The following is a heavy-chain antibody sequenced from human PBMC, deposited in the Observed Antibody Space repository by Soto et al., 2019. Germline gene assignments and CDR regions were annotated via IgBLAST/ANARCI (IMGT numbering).Heavy chain of an antibody. J-gene: IGHJ6*02. CDR1: GRSISSSSYY. Sequence: PSETLSLTCTVSGRSISSSSYYWGWIRQPPGKGLEWIGSIYYSGSTYYNPSLKSRVTISVDTSKNQFSLKLSSVTAADTAVYYCARVGGYYYYYGMDVWGQGTTVTVSS. CDR2: IYYSGST. CDR3: ARVGGYYYYYGMDV. V-gene: IGHV4-39*01.